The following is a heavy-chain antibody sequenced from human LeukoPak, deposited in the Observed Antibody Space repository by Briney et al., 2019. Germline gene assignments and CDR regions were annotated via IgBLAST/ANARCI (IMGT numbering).Heavy chain of an antibody. V-gene: IGHV4-34*01. Sequence: PSETLSLTCAVYGGSFSGYYWSWIRQPPGKGLEWIGEINHSGSTNYNPSLKSRVTISVDTSKNQFSLKLSSVTAADTAVYYCARRPLGYCSSTSCYWKIYYYCMDVWGKGTTVTVSS. CDR1: GGSFSGYY. CDR3: ARRPLGYCSSTSCYWKIYYYCMDV. J-gene: IGHJ6*04. CDR2: INHSGST. D-gene: IGHD2-2*01.